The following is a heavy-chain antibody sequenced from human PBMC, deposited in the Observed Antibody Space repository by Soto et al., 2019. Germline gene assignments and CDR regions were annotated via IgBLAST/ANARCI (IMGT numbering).Heavy chain of an antibody. Sequence: QVQLVESGGGVVQPGRSLRLSCAASGFTFTNYGIHWVRQAPGRGLEWVVVIAYDGGNKYYADSVKGRFTISRDSSKNTVYLQMDSLRAEDTAAYYCARDHRTGGAYYYYNLDVWGQGTTVTVSS. J-gene: IGHJ6*03. CDR3: ARDHRTGGAYYYYNLDV. D-gene: IGHD1-1*01. CDR1: GFTFTNYG. V-gene: IGHV3-30*03. CDR2: IAYDGGNK.